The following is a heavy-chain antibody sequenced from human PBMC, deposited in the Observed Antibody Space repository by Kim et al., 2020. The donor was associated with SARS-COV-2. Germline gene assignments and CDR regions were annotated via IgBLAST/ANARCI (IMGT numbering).Heavy chain of an antibody. CDR2: IIPIFGTA. Sequence: SVKVSCKASGGTFSSYAISWVRQAPGQGLEWMGGIIPIFGTANYAQKFQGRVTITADESTSTAYMELSSLRSEDTAVYYCARDHGYSGYDWVDWGQGTLVTVSS. V-gene: IGHV1-69*13. J-gene: IGHJ4*02. D-gene: IGHD5-12*01. CDR3: ARDHGYSGYDWVD. CDR1: GGTFSSYA.